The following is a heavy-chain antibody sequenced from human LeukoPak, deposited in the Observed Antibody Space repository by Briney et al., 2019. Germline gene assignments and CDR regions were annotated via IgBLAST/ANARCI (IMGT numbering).Heavy chain of an antibody. CDR1: GGTFSSYA. CDR3: ARDTIPDCNGGSCYGHVSYFDY. V-gene: IGHV1-69*13. CDR2: IIPIFGTA. Sequence: SVKVSCKASGGTFSSYAISWVRQAPGQGLEWMGGIIPIFGTANYAQKFQGRVTITADESTSTAYMELSSLRSEDTAVYYCARDTIPDCNGGSCYGHVSYFDYWGQGTLVTVSS. D-gene: IGHD2-15*01. J-gene: IGHJ4*02.